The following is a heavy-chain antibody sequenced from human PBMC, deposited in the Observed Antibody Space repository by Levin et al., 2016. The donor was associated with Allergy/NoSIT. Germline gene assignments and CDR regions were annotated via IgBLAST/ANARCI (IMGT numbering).Heavy chain of an antibody. CDR3: ARLTGYIS. CDR2: VYYSGST. D-gene: IGHD3-9*01. J-gene: IGHJ6*02. V-gene: IGHV4-39*01. Sequence: WIRQPPGKGLEWIGDVYYSGSTRYNQSLQGRVTMPIDTSKNQFYLNLKSVTAADTATYYCARLTGYISWGQGTTVTVSS.